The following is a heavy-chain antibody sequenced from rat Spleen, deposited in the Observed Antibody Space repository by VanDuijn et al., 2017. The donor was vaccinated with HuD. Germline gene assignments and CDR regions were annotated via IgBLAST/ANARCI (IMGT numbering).Heavy chain of an antibody. CDR1: GFTFSDYY. CDR2: ISYDGGST. Sequence: EVQLAESGGGLVQPGRSLKLSCAASGFTFSDYYMAWVRQAPTKGLEWVASISYDGGSTYYRDSVKGRFTISRDNAKSSLYLQMDSLRSEDTASYYCARHHYDGYYHGPVLGVMDAWGQGDSVTVSS. V-gene: IGHV5-20*01. D-gene: IGHD1-12*03. J-gene: IGHJ4*01. CDR3: ARHHYDGYYHGPVLGVMDA.